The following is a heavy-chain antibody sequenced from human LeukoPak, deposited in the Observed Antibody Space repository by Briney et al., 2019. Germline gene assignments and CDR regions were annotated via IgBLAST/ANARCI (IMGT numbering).Heavy chain of an antibody. V-gene: IGHV1-18*01. D-gene: IGHD3-9*01. CDR3: ARDQAMRRYFDWLFPDAFDI. Sequence: ASVKVSCKASGYTFSGYGFSWVRQAPGQGLEWMGWISAYSGNTKYAQKYQARVTLTTDTSTSTAYMELRSLRSDDTAVYYCARDQAMRRYFDWLFPDAFDIWGQGTMVTVSS. J-gene: IGHJ3*02. CDR1: GYTFSGYG. CDR2: ISAYSGNT.